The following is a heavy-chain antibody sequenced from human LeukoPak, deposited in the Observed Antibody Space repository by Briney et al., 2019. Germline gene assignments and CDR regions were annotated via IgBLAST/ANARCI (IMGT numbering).Heavy chain of an antibody. V-gene: IGHV5-51*01. J-gene: IGHJ6*02. CDR3: ARLRDYYYYGMDV. CDR1: GYRFTSYW. CDR2: IYPGDSDT. Sequence: GGSRQISCKGSGYRFTSYWIGGVRQMPGKGLEGMGIIYPGDSDTRYSPSFQGQVTISADKSISTAYLQWSSLKASDTAMYYCARLRDYYYYGMDVWGQGTTVTVSS.